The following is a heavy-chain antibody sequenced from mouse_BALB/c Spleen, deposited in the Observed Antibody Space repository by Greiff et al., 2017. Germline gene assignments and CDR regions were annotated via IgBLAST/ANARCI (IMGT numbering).Heavy chain of an antibody. V-gene: IGHV2-2*02. CDR2: IWSGGST. J-gene: IGHJ3*01. D-gene: IGHD2-4*01. CDR1: GFSLTSYG. CDR3: ARGLCDYDGPRFVDLAY. Sequence: VMLVESGPGLVQPSQSLSITCTVSGFSLTSYGVNWVRQSPGKGLEWLGVIWSGGSTDYNAAFISRLSICKYNSKSQVFFKIKNLQANDAAIYYCARGLCDYDGPRFVDLAYWGQGTLVTVSA.